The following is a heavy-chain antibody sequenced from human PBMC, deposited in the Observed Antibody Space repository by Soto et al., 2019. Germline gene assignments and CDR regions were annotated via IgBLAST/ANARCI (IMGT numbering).Heavy chain of an antibody. CDR3: VRVIPSQYTSDWLYWDFDL. CDR1: GFVYSNYA. D-gene: IGHD6-25*01. V-gene: IGHV3-33*01. Sequence: VQLVESGGGVVQPGRSLRLSCAASGFVYSNYAMHWVRLSPGKGLEWVPLIWNDGTKKYYMDSVKGRFIISRDNSLKTLHLQMDSLRAEDAAVYFCVRVIPSQYTSDWLYWDFDLWGRGTQVTVSA. J-gene: IGHJ2*01. CDR2: IWNDGTKK.